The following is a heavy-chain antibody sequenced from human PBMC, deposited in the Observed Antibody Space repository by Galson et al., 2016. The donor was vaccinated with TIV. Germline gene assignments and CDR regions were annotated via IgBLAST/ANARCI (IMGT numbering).Heavy chain of an antibody. CDR3: ARGPAENY. CDR1: GDTFSNYA. CDR2: IIPILNIA. V-gene: IGHV1-69*04. Sequence: SVKVSCKASGDTFSNYAISWVRQAPGQGLEWMGRIIPILNIANYAQEFQGRVTITADESTSTVYMELNSLGSADTAVYYCARGPAENYWGQGTLVTVSS. J-gene: IGHJ4*02.